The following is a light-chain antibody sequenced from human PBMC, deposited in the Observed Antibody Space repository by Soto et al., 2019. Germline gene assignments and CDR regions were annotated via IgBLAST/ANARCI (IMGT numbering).Light chain of an antibody. Sequence: EIVMTQSPATLSVSPGERATLSCRASQSVSSNLAWYQQKPGQAPRLLIYGASTRATGIPARFSGSGSGTEFTLTISSLQSEGFAVYYCQQYNNWPLGITFGQGTRLEIK. CDR2: GAS. CDR1: QSVSSN. J-gene: IGKJ5*01. CDR3: QQYNNWPLGIT. V-gene: IGKV3-15*01.